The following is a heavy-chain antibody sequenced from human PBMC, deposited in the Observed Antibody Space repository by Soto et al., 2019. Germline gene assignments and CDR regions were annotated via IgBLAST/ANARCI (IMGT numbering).Heavy chain of an antibody. CDR1: GYSFTSYW. CDR3: ARHYICRWGDCYYYGMDV. J-gene: IGHJ6*02. V-gene: IGHV5-51*01. D-gene: IGHD3-16*01. CDR2: IYPGDSDT. Sequence: GESLKISCKGSGYSFTSYWIGWVRQMPGKGLEWMGIIYPGDSDTRYSPSFQGQVTISADKSISTAYLPWSSLKASDPAMYYCARHYICRWGDCYYYGMDVWGQGTTVTVSS.